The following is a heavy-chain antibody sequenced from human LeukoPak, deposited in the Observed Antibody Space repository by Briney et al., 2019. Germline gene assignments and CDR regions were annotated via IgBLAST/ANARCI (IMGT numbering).Heavy chain of an antibody. Sequence: GGSLRLSCAASGFTFSSYSMSWVRHAPGEGLEWVSIISCSSDTTYYSDSVKGRFTISRDNSMNALYLQMNSLRAEDTAVYYCAKNTSGYFPFDYWGQGTLVTVSS. V-gene: IGHV3-23*01. CDR3: AKNTSGYFPFDY. J-gene: IGHJ4*02. CDR1: GFTFSSYS. D-gene: IGHD5-12*01. CDR2: ISCSSDTT.